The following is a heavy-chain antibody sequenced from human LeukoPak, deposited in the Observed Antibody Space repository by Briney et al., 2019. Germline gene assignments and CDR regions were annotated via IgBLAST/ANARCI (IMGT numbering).Heavy chain of an antibody. V-gene: IGHV4-34*01. CDR1: GGSFSGYY. J-gene: IGHJ4*02. CDR3: ARGACRGGSCYGDFDC. Sequence: PSETLSLTCAVYGGSFSGYYWSWIRQPPGKGLEWIGEINHSGSTNYNPSLKSRVTISVDTSKNQFSLKLSSVTAADTAIYYCARGACRGGSCYGDFDCWGRGTLVTVSS. D-gene: IGHD2-15*01. CDR2: INHSGST.